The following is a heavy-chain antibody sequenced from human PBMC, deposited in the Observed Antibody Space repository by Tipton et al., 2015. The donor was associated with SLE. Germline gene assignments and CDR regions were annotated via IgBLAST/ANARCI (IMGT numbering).Heavy chain of an antibody. Sequence: TLSLTCTVSGCSISSGSYYWSWIRQPAGKGLEWIGRIYTSGSTNYNPSLKSRVTISVDTSKNQFSLNLTSVTAADTAVYYCARASAMAFDYWGQGTLVTVSS. CDR1: GCSISSGSYY. V-gene: IGHV4-61*02. D-gene: IGHD2-2*01. J-gene: IGHJ4*02. CDR2: IYTSGST. CDR3: ARASAMAFDY.